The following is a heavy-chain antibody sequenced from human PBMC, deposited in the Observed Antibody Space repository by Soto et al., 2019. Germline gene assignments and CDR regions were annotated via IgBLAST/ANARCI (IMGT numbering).Heavy chain of an antibody. J-gene: IGHJ4*02. D-gene: IGHD4-17*01. CDR1: GVTFSSYA. CDR2: ISVSGDGT. Sequence: EVQLLESGGGLVQPGGSLGLSCAASGVTFSSYAMSWVRQAPGKGLEYVSSISVSGDGTYYADSVKGRFTISRDNSKNTLYLQMNSLRVEDTAVYYCARTTATKSRDYWGQGTLVTVSS. V-gene: IGHV3-23*01. CDR3: ARTTATKSRDY.